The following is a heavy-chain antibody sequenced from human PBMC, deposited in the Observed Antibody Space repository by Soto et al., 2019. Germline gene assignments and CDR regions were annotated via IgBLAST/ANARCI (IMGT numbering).Heavy chain of an antibody. CDR2: TFNYAGRL. Sequence: EVQLVESGGRLVKPGGSLRLSCAVSGFALSSYSIACVRQAPGKGLEWVSFTFNYAGRLYYADSVKGRFAISRDDAKKSVYLQMNSLRAEDTAVYCCVREEAYCGRGYCFRSALVLWGQGTVVNVSS. CDR3: VREEAYCGRGYCFRSALVL. CDR1: GFALSSYS. J-gene: IGHJ3*01. D-gene: IGHD2-21*01. V-gene: IGHV3-21*01.